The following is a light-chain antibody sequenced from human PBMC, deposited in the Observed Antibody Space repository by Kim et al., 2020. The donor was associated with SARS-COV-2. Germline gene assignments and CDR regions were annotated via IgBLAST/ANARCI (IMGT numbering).Light chain of an antibody. J-gene: IGKJ2*01. CDR1: QTVSSSY. V-gene: IGKV3-20*01. Sequence: EERATVSCRASQTVSSSYLAWYQQKPGQAPRLLIYGASSRATGIPDRFSGSGSGTDFTLTISRLGPEDFAVYYCQQYGSSPPYAFGQGTKLEI. CDR2: GAS. CDR3: QQYGSSPPYA.